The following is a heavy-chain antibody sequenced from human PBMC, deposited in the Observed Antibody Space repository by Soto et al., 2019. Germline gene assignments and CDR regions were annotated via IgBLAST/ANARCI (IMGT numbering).Heavy chain of an antibody. V-gene: IGHV1-2*02. J-gene: IGHJ4*02. Sequence: QVPLVQSGAEVKKPGASVKVSCKASGYTFTGYYMHSVRQAPGQGLEWMGWINPNSGGTNFAQKFQGRVTITRDTAISTASMELSSRIADDMAVDYCARDRNTAMVYFDYWGQGTLVTVCS. CDR1: GYTFTGYY. CDR2: INPNSGGT. CDR3: ARDRNTAMVYFDY. D-gene: IGHD5-18*01.